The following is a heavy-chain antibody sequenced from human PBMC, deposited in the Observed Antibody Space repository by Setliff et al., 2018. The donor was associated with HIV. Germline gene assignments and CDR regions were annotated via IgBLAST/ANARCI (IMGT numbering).Heavy chain of an antibody. CDR2: ISHSGST. CDR1: GYSLSRGYY. D-gene: IGHD3-10*01. CDR3: ARHPNYYGSGSYNYDPLYFDY. Sequence: SETLSRTCAVSGYSLSRGYYWGWIRQPPGKALEWIGSISHSGSTYYNPSLKSRVTISVDTSKNQFSLKRCSVTAADTAVYYCARHPNYYGSGSYNYDPLYFDYWGQGTLVTVSS. J-gene: IGHJ4*02. V-gene: IGHV4-38-2*01.